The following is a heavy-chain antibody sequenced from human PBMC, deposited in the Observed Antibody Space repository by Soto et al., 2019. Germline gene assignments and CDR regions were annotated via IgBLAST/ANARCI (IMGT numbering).Heavy chain of an antibody. V-gene: IGHV3-23*01. CDR3: AKRDYSKFDY. CDR2: ISGSGGST. Sequence: GGSLSLSCAASGFTFGNYAMSWVRQAPGKGLEWVSTISGSGGSTYCADSVKGRFTISRDNSKNTLYLQMNSLRAEDTAVYYCAKRDYSKFDYWGQGTLVTVSS. J-gene: IGHJ4*02. D-gene: IGHD4-4*01. CDR1: GFTFGNYA.